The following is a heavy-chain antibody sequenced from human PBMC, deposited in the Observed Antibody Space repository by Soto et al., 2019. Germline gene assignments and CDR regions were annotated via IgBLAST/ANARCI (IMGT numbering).Heavy chain of an antibody. CDR2: VSLDGANE. V-gene: IGHV3-30*03. CDR3: ARDGGGYNYGWRILPNYYYGLDV. J-gene: IGHJ6*02. Sequence: QVQLVESGGGVVQPGGSLRLSCAASGFTFSSYAMHWVRQAPGKGLEWVAVVSLDGANEYYADSVRGRFTISRDNSKNTVYIQVNGLRAEDTAVFYCARDGGGYNYGWRILPNYYYGLDVWGQGSTVTVSS. CDR1: GFTFSSYA. D-gene: IGHD5-18*01.